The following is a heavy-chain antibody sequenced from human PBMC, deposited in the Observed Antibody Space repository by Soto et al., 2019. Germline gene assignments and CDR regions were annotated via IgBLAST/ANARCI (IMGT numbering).Heavy chain of an antibody. CDR1: GASTVSHYH. J-gene: IGHJ4*02. V-gene: IGHV4-31*02. CDR3: ALALGPTTGLDY. D-gene: IGHD1-26*01. CDR2: IFNSGTT. Sequence: QVQLQESGPGLVKPSQTLSLTCSVSGASTVSHYHWTWIRQPPGKGLEWMGYIFNSGTTFYNPSLTSRLSISRDTSGNHCSLELRAVTAADTAVYYCALALGPTTGLDYWGQGTLVTVSS.